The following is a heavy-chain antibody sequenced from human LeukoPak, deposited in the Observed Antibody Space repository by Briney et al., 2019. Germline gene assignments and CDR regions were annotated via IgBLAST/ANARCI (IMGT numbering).Heavy chain of an antibody. CDR3: ASRDCSSTSCYNSHYGMDV. CDR2: IYHSGST. Sequence: PSETLSLTCAVSGGSISSGGYSWSWIRQPPGKGLDWIGYIYHSGSTYYNPSLKSRVTISVDRSKNQFSLKLSSVTAADTAVYYCASRDCSSTSCYNSHYGMDVWGQGTTVTVSS. V-gene: IGHV4-30-2*01. CDR1: GGSISSGGYS. D-gene: IGHD2-2*02. J-gene: IGHJ6*02.